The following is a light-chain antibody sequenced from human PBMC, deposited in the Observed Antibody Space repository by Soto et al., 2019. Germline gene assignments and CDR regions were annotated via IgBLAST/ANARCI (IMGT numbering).Light chain of an antibody. J-gene: IGKJ1*01. CDR2: AVS. CDR1: QSLSSRS. CDR3: QQYGRSQT. Sequence: EIVLTQSPGTLSLSPGERATLSCRASQSLSSRSLAWYQQKPGQAPRLLIYAVSSRATGIPDRFSGSGSGTDFTLTISSLEPEDFAVYYWQQYGRSQTFGQGTKVEIK. V-gene: IGKV3-20*01.